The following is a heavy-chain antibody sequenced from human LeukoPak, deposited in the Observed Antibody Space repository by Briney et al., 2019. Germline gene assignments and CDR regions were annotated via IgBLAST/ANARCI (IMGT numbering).Heavy chain of an antibody. CDR3: ARATHYYESSGYDY. CDR1: GFTFTSHW. Sequence: GGSQRLSCAASGFTFTSHWMHWVRQAPGKGLVWVSRINTDGSRTTYADSVMGRFTISRDNAKNSLYLQMNSLRAEDTALYYCARATHYYESSGYDYWGQGTLVTVSS. D-gene: IGHD3-22*01. CDR2: INTDGSRT. J-gene: IGHJ4*02. V-gene: IGHV3-74*01.